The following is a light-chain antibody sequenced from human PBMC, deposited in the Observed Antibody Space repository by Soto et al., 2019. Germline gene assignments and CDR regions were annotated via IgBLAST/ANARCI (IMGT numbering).Light chain of an antibody. CDR1: QSVSSN. Sequence: EIVMTQSPATLSVSPGERATLSCTASQSVSSNLAWYQQKPGQAPRLLIYGASTRATGIPARFSGSGSGTEFTLTISSLQSEDFAVYYCRQYYVRPRTFGQGTNVDI. CDR2: GAS. CDR3: RQYYVRPRT. V-gene: IGKV3-15*01. J-gene: IGKJ1*01.